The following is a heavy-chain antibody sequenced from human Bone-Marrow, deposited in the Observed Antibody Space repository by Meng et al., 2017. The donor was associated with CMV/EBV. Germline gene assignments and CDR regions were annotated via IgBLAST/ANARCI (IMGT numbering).Heavy chain of an antibody. CDR3: ASLRTWIQR. CDR1: GGSFSGYY. Sequence: SETLSLTCAVYGGSFSGYYWSWIRQPPGKGLEWIGEINHSGSTNYNPSLKSRVTIPVDTSKNQFSLKLSSVTAADTAVYYCASLRTWIQRWGQGTLVTVSS. D-gene: IGHD5-18*01. CDR2: INHSGST. J-gene: IGHJ4*02. V-gene: IGHV4-34*01.